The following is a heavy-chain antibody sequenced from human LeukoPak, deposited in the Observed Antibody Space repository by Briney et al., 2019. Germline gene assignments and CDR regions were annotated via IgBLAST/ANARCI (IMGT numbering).Heavy chain of an antibody. D-gene: IGHD3-22*01. CDR2: ISYDGSNK. Sequence: PGGSLRLSCAASGFTFSSYGMHWVRQAPGKGLEWVAVISYDGSNKYYADSVKGRFTISRDNSKNTLYLQMNSLRAEDTAVYYCARDLYLYYDSSGYPFDYWGQGTLVTVSS. J-gene: IGHJ4*02. CDR1: GFTFSSYG. V-gene: IGHV3-30*03. CDR3: ARDLYLYYDSSGYPFDY.